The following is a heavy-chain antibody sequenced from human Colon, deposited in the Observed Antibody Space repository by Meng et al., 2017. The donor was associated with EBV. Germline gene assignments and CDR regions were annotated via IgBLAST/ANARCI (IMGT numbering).Heavy chain of an antibody. CDR3: ARGGYYSFDY. CDR1: CGSISSVYW. Sequence: QGQLQESGPGLVKPSETLSLTFAVSCGSISSVYWWTWVRQSPGKGLEWIGEIYHSGSTNYNPSLKSRVTISVDKSKNQFSLKLTSVTAADTAVYYCARGGYYSFDYWGQRTLVTVSS. D-gene: IGHD5-18*01. CDR2: IYHSGST. J-gene: IGHJ4*02. V-gene: IGHV4-4*02.